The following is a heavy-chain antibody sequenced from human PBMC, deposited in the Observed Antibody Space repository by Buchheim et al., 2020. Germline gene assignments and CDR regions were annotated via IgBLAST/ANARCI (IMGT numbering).Heavy chain of an antibody. CDR3: ARVRSGYYVDY. CDR2: ITHTSGTI. CDR1: GFTLSSYS. D-gene: IGHD3-3*01. J-gene: IGHJ4*02. Sequence: EVQLVESGGGLVQPGGSLRLSCAASGFTLSSYSMNWVRQAPGKGLEWVSYITHTSGTIYYADSVKGRFTISRANATNSLYLQMNSLRGEDTAVYYCARVRSGYYVDYWGQGTL. V-gene: IGHV3-48*01.